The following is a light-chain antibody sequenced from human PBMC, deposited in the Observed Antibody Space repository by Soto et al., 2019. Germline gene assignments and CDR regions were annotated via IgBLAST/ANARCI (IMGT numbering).Light chain of an antibody. CDR2: DAS. J-gene: IGKJ4*01. Sequence: EIVLTQSPGTLSVSLGERATLSCRASQSVSIHLAWYQQKPGQAPRLLIYDASNRATGIPARFSGSGSGTDFTLTISSLEPEDFAVYYCQQRSNWPQLTFGGGTKVDIK. CDR3: QQRSNWPQLT. CDR1: QSVSIH. V-gene: IGKV3-11*01.